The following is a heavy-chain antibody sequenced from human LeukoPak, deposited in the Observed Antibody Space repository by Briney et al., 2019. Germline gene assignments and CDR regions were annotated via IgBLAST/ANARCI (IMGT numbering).Heavy chain of an antibody. V-gene: IGHV1-18*04. CDR1: GYTFTGYY. CDR3: FLSPQYCSSTSCTPDY. CDR2: ISAYNGNT. D-gene: IGHD2-2*01. Sequence: ASVKVSCKASGYTFTGYYMHWVRQAPGQGLEWMGWISAYNGNTNYAQKLQGRVTMTTDTSTSTAYMELRSLRSDDTAVYYCFLSPQYCSSTSCTPDYWGQGTLVTVSS. J-gene: IGHJ4*02.